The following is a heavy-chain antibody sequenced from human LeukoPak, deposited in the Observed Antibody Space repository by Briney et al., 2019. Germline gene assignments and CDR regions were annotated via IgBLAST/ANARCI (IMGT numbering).Heavy chain of an antibody. CDR2: ITGGSGAK. D-gene: IGHD6-19*01. CDR1: GFTFSSFA. J-gene: IGHJ4*02. Sequence: PGGSLRLSCTVSGFTFSSFAMSWVCQAPGKGLEWVSTITGGSGAKYYADSVKGRFTISRDNSKDTLYLQMHSLRAEDTAVYFCAKDTPLTTYTSGWSSNSFDYWGQGTLVAVSS. V-gene: IGHV3-23*01. CDR3: AKDTPLTTYTSGWSSNSFDY.